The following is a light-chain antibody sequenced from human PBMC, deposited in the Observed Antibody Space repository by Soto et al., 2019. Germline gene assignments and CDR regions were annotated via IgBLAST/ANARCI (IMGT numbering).Light chain of an antibody. J-gene: IGKJ4*01. Sequence: DIQMTQSPSTLSASVGDRVTITCRASQSISSWLAWYQQKPGKAPKVLIYDASNLETGVPSRFSGSGSGTDFNLTINSLQPEDFATYFCQQSFTTPLTFGGGTKVDIK. CDR3: QQSFTTPLT. V-gene: IGKV1-5*01. CDR1: QSISSW. CDR2: DAS.